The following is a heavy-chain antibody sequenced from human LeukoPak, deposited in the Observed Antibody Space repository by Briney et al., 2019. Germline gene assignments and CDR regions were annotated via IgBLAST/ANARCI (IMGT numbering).Heavy chain of an antibody. V-gene: IGHV1-2*02. CDR2: MNPNGGI. CDR1: GYIFTDYY. CDR3: ARPYPPIYFDSSGYRRYYYYMDV. J-gene: IGHJ6*03. D-gene: IGHD3-22*01. Sequence: ASVKVSCKASGYIFTDYYIHWVRQAPGQGLEWMGWMNPNGGIDYAQKFHGRVTLTRDTSITTAYMELSRLMSDDTAVYYCARPYPPIYFDSSGYRRYYYYMDVWGKGTTVTISS.